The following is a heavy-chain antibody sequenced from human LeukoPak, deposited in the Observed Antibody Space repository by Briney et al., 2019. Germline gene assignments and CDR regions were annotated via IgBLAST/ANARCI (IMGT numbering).Heavy chain of an antibody. CDR2: IYISGNT. V-gene: IGHV4-4*09. D-gene: IGHD3-16*01. CDR3: ARGRWGGL. Sequence: SETLSLTCTVSGGSISSYYWSWIRQPPGKGLEWIGNIYISGNTNYNPSLRSRVTISLDTSKNQFSLKLTSVTASDTAVYYCARGRWGGLRGQGTLVTVSS. J-gene: IGHJ4*02. CDR1: GGSISSYY.